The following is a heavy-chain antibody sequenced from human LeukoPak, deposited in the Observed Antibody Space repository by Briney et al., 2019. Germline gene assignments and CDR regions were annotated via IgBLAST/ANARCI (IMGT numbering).Heavy chain of an antibody. J-gene: IGHJ4*02. CDR1: GFPFSIYW. CDR3: ARGSGSSWYFYFDY. V-gene: IGHV3-7*03. D-gene: IGHD6-13*01. Sequence: PGGSLRLSCAASGFPFSIYWMSWVRQAPGKGLEWVANIKQDGSEKYYVDSVKGRFTISRDNAKNSLYLQMNSLRAEDTALYYCARGSGSSWYFYFDYWGQGTLVTVSS. CDR2: IKQDGSEK.